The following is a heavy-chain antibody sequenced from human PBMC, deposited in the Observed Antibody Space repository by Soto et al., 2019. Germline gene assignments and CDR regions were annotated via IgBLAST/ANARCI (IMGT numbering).Heavy chain of an antibody. CDR3: SKDLWGARWNYDALDV. CDR2: TSYDGTNK. CDR1: GFTFSTHG. J-gene: IGHJ6*02. Sequence: PGGSLRLSCEVSGFTFSTHGMHWVRQAPGKGPEWVAGTSYDGTNKYYARSVQGRFTISRENSMKTLYLQMNSLRTEDTAVYYCSKDLWGARWNYDALDVWGQGTTVTVSS. D-gene: IGHD3-3*01. V-gene: IGHV3-30*18.